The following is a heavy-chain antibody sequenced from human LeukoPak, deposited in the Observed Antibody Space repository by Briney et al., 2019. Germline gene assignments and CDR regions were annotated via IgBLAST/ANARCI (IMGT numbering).Heavy chain of an antibody. J-gene: IGHJ5*02. CDR2: INHSGST. Sequence: ASETLSLTCAVYGGSFSGYYWSWIRQPPGKGLEWIGEINHSGSTNYNPSLKSRVTISVDTSKNQFSLKLSSVTAADTAVYYCARAVGGWLYNWFDPWGQGTLVTVSP. CDR3: ARAVGGWLYNWFDP. D-gene: IGHD6-19*01. V-gene: IGHV4-34*01. CDR1: GGSFSGYY.